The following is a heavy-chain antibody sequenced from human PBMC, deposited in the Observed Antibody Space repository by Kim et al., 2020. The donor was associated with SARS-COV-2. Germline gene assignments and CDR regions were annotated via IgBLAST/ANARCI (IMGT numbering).Heavy chain of an antibody. CDR1: GFTFSSSN. Sequence: GGSLRLSCAASGFTFSSSNMNWVRQAPGKGLEWISYISSTGSSTIYYADSVKGRITISRDNDKTSLYLQMNSLSDENTAEYYCATDRPYWGQGTLVTVCS. V-gene: IGHV3-48*02. CDR2: ISSTGSSTI. J-gene: IGHJ4*02. CDR3: ATDRPY.